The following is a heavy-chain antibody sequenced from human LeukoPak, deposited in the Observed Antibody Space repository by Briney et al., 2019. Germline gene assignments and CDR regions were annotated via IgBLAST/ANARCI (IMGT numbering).Heavy chain of an antibody. V-gene: IGHV5-51*01. CDR3: ARTNIAARPFDI. D-gene: IGHD6-6*01. CDR1: RYSFMNYW. J-gene: IGHJ3*02. CDR2: IYTGDSDT. Sequence: GESLEISCKGSRYSFMNYWIGWVRQMPGKGLEWMGIIYTGDSDTKYSPPLQGQVTISVDKSISTAYLQWSSLKASDTAMYYCARTNIAARPFDIWGQGTMVTVSS.